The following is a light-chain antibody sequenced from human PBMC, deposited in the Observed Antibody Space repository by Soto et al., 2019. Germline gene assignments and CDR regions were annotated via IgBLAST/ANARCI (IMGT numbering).Light chain of an antibody. CDR2: DVR. CDR3: SSYTTISTYV. V-gene: IGLV2-14*01. J-gene: IGLJ1*01. CDR1: SSDVGGYNY. Sequence: QSALTQPASVSGSPGQSITISCTGTSSDVGGYNYVSWYQQHPGKAPKLMIYDVRNRPSGVSNRFSGPKSVNTASLTISGLQAEDEADYYCSSYTTISTYVFGTGTKVTVL.